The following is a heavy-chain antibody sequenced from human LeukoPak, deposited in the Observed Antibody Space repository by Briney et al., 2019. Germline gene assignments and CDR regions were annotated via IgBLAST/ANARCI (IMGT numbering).Heavy chain of an antibody. J-gene: IGHJ4*02. CDR2: INSDGSST. D-gene: IGHD4-17*01. Sequence: PGGSLRLSCAASGFTFSSYWMHWVRQAPGKGLVWVSRINSDGSSTSYADSVKGRFTISRDNAKNTLYLQTNSLRAEDTAVYYCARDQHGDYVFDYWGQGTLVTVSS. V-gene: IGHV3-74*01. CDR1: GFTFSSYW. CDR3: ARDQHGDYVFDY.